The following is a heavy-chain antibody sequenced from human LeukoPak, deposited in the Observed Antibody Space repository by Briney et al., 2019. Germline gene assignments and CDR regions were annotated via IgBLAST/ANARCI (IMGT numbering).Heavy chain of an antibody. D-gene: IGHD6-19*01. J-gene: IGHJ4*02. CDR1: GGSISSSSYY. Sequence: SETLSLTCTVSGGSISSSSYYWGWIRQPPGKGLQRIGSIYYSGSTYYNPSLKSRVTISVDTSKNQFSLKLSSVTAADTAVYYCARHSYSSGWYSDYWGQGTLVTVSS. CDR3: ARHSYSSGWYSDY. V-gene: IGHV4-39*01. CDR2: IYYSGST.